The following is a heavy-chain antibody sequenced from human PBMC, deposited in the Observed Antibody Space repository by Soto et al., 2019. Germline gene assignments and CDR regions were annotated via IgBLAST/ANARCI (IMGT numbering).Heavy chain of an antibody. J-gene: IGHJ4*02. CDR1: GFTFSSYA. V-gene: IGHV3-48*03. D-gene: IGHD5-12*01. CDR2: ISSSGSTI. Sequence: EVQLVESGGGLVQPGGSLRLSCAASGFTFSSYAMNWVRQAPGKGLEWVSYISSSGSTIYYADSVKGRFTISRDNAKNSLYLQMNSLRAEDTAVHYCARDGRDGYNFDYWGQGTLVTVSS. CDR3: ARDGRDGYNFDY.